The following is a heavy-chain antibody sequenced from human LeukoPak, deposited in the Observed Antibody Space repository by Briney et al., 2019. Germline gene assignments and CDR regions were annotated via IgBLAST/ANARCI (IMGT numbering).Heavy chain of an antibody. Sequence: SVKVSCTASGGTFSSYAISWVRQAPGQGLEWMGRIIPILGIANYAQKFQGRVTITADKSTSTAYMELSSLRSEDTAVYYCARDPRQQLVRGDYWGQGTLVTVSS. V-gene: IGHV1-69*04. CDR1: GGTFSSYA. CDR2: IIPILGIA. J-gene: IGHJ4*02. D-gene: IGHD6-13*01. CDR3: ARDPRQQLVRGDY.